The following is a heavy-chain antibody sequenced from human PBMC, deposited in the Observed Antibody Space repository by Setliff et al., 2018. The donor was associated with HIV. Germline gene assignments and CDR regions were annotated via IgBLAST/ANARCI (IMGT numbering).Heavy chain of an antibody. CDR2: ISSSGNTR. D-gene: IGHD3-22*01. CDR3: AKSYFDRSGYLGS. Sequence: SLRLSCAASGFTFSAYRMNWVRQAPGKGLEWVSSISSSGNTRYYADSVKGRFTISRDNAKNSLYLQMNSPGAEDTAVYYCAKSYFDRSGYLGSWGQGTLVTVSS. V-gene: IGHV3-48*01. J-gene: IGHJ5*02. CDR1: GFTFSAYR.